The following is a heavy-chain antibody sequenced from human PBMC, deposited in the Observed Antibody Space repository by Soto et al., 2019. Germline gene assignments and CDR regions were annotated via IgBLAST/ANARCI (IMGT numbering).Heavy chain of an antibody. J-gene: IGHJ4*02. CDR2: TYYRSKWYN. V-gene: IGHV6-1*01. CDR3: ARGYCSGGSCYLAVFDY. D-gene: IGHD2-15*01. CDR1: GDSVSSNTVA. Sequence: QTLSLTCAISGDSVSSNTVAWNWIRQSPSRGLEWLGRTYYRSKWYNDYAVSVKSRITINPDTSKNQFSLQLNSVTPEDTAVYYCARGYCSGGSCYLAVFDYWGQGTLVTVSS.